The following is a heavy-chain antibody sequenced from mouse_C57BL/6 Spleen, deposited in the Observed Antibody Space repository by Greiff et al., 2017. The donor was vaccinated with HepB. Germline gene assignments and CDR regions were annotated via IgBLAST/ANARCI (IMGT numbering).Heavy chain of an antibody. Sequence: EVNVVESGGGLVKPGGSLKLSCAASGFTFSDYGMHWVRQAPEKGLEWVAYISSGSSTIYYADTVKGRFTISRDNAKNTLFLQMTSLRSEDTAMYYCARPSGTRGYWYFDVWGTGTTVTVSS. CDR2: ISSGSSTI. CDR1: GFTFSDYG. D-gene: IGHD4-1*01. J-gene: IGHJ1*03. CDR3: ARPSGTRGYWYFDV. V-gene: IGHV5-17*01.